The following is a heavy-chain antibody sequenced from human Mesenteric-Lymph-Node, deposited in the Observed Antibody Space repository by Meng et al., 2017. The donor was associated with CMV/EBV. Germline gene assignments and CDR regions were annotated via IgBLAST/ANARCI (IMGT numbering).Heavy chain of an antibody. CDR2: IQNNGSNT. J-gene: IGHJ3*02. V-gene: IGHV3-74*03. D-gene: IGHD1-26*01. CDR1: GFTFSSYW. Sequence: GESLKISCAASGFTFSSYWMQWVRQGPGMGLVWVSRIQNNGSNTTYADSVKGQFTISRDNSKNTLYLQMNSLRSEDTAVYFCAKDSAVGSGGYAFDIWGQGTLVTVSS. CDR3: AKDSAVGSGGYAFDI.